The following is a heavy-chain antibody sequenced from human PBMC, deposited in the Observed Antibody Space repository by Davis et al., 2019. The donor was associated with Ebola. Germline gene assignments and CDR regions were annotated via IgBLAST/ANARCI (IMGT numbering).Heavy chain of an antibody. CDR1: GFTFSNYA. V-gene: IGHV3-23*01. D-gene: IGHD4-23*01. CDR2: ISSSGGNT. CDR3: VRTDGGKPVFQH. Sequence: PGGSLRLSCAASGFTFSNYAMNWVRQAPGKGLEWVSGISSSGGNTYYADSVNGRFTISTDTSKTTLFLQMNSLRVEDTAVYYCVRTDGGKPVFQHWGQGTLVTVSA. J-gene: IGHJ1*01.